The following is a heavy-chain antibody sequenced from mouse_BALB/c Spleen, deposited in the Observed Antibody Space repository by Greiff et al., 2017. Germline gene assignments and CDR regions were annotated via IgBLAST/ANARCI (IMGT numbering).Heavy chain of an antibody. CDR2: ISYSGST. D-gene: IGHD1-1*01. J-gene: IGHJ4*01. CDR3: ARYHYGSSGGAMDY. Sequence: VQLKESGPSLVKPSQTLSLTCSVTGDSITSGYWNWIRKFPGNKLEYMGYISYSGSTYYNPSLKSRISITRDTSKNQYYLQLNSVTTEDTATYYCARYHYGSSGGAMDYWGQGTSVTVSS. CDR1: GDSITSGY. V-gene: IGHV3-8*02.